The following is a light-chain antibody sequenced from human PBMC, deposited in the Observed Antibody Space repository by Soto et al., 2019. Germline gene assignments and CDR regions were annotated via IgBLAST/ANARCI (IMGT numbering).Light chain of an antibody. CDR2: ASS. J-gene: IGKJ5*01. CDR1: QGIGTY. V-gene: IGKV1-9*01. Sequence: IQLTQSPSSLSASVGDRVTVTCRASQGIGTYLAWYQQKSGKAPTVLIYASSTLQTGAPSRFSGSGSGTDFSLTISSLESEDFAVYYCQQYNNWPPITFGQGTRLEIK. CDR3: QQYNNWPPIT.